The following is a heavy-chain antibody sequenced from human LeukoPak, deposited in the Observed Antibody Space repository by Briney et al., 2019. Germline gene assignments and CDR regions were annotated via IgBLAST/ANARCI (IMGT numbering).Heavy chain of an antibody. J-gene: IGHJ4*02. CDR2: FDPEDGET. V-gene: IGHV1-24*01. CDR3: ATPGITGTTGWGVFDY. D-gene: IGHD1-20*01. Sequence: ASVKVSCKVSGYTLTELSMHWVRQAPGKGLEWMGGFDPEDGETIYAQKFQGRVTMTEDTSTDTAYMELSSLRSEDTAVYYCATPGITGTTGWGVFDYWGQGTLVTVSS. CDR1: GYTLTELS.